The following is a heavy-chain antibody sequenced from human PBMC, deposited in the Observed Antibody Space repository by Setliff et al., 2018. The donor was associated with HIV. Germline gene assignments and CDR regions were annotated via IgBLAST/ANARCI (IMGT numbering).Heavy chain of an antibody. CDR1: GFTFSNYG. Sequence: GGSLRLSCGTSGFTFSNYGMNWVRQAPGKGLEWVSSISSSGTYIYYADSVKGRFTISRDNTKNSLSLQMNNLRAEDTAVYYCARDRTAYGSGILDFWGQGALVTVSS. D-gene: IGHD3-10*01. J-gene: IGHJ4*02. CDR2: ISSSGTYI. V-gene: IGHV3-21*01. CDR3: ARDRTAYGSGILDF.